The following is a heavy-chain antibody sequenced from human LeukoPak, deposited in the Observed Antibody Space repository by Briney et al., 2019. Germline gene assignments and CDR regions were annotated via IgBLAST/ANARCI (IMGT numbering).Heavy chain of an antibody. Sequence: GGSLRLSCEASGFVFSTFTMNWVRQAPGKGLEWVSSISSTSNSISYADSGKGRFTISRDNDKKSLYLQLNSLRAEDTALYYCARAPHVRPTAMRESAFDLWGQGTMVTVSS. D-gene: IGHD2-2*01. J-gene: IGHJ3*01. CDR1: GFVFSTFT. CDR2: ISSTSNSI. CDR3: ARAPHVRPTAMRESAFDL. V-gene: IGHV3-48*01.